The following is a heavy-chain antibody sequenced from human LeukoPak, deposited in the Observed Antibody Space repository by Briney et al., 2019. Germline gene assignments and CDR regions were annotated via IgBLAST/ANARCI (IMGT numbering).Heavy chain of an antibody. Sequence: SETLSLTCTVSGGSISRSSYYWDWIRQPPGKGLEWIGSVYYSGSTYYNASLKSRVTISVDTFKNQFSLKLSSVTATDTAVYYCARHLSYDAFDIWGQGTKVTVSS. CDR1: GGSISRSSYY. V-gene: IGHV4-39*01. CDR2: VYYSGST. CDR3: ARHLSYDAFDI. J-gene: IGHJ3*02. D-gene: IGHD2/OR15-2a*01.